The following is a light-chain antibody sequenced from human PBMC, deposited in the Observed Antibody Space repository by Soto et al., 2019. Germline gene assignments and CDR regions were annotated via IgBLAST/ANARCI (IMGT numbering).Light chain of an antibody. CDR3: CSYAGSSTDVV. Sequence: QSARAQPASVSGSPGQSITMSCTGTSSDAGSYNLVSWYQQHPGKAPKLMIYEGSKRPSGVSNRFSGSKSGNTASLTISGLQAEDEADYYCCSYAGSSTDVVFGGGTKLTVL. CDR2: EGS. J-gene: IGLJ2*01. V-gene: IGLV2-23*01. CDR1: SSDAGSYNL.